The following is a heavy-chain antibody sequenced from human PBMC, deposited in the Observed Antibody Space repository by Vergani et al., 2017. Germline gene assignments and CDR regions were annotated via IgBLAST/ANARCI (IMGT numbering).Heavy chain of an antibody. CDR3: ARGRGMGLSYYYYYYMDV. D-gene: IGHD6-13*01. CDR1: GGSFSGYY. J-gene: IGHJ6*03. V-gene: IGHV4-34*01. CDR2: INHSGST. Sequence: QVQLQQWGAGLLKPSETLSLTCAVYGGSFSGYYWSWIRQPPGKGLEWIGEINHSGSTNYNPSLKSRVTISVDTSKHQFSLKLSSVTAAATAVYYCARGRGMGLSYYYYYYMDVWGKGTTVTVSS.